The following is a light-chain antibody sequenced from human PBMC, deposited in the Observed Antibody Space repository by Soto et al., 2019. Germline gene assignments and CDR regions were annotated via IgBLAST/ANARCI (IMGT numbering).Light chain of an antibody. CDR2: GAS. Sequence: EIVLTQSPGTLSLSPGERATLSCRASQSVSSSSYLAWYQQKPGQAPRLLIYGASNRATGIPDRFSASGSKTDFTLTISRLEPEDFAVYYCQQYGSSPPYTFGQGTKLEIK. J-gene: IGKJ2*01. CDR3: QQYGSSPPYT. CDR1: QSVSSSSY. V-gene: IGKV3-20*01.